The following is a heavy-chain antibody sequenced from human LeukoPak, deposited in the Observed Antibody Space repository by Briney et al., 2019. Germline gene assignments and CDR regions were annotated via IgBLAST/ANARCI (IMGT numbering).Heavy chain of an antibody. CDR2: IYTSGST. D-gene: IGHD3-16*02. Sequence: SETLSLTCTVSGGSISSGSYYWSWIRQPAGKGLEWIGRIYTSGSTNYNPSLKSRVTISVDTSKNQFSLKLSSVTAADTAVYYCARGVRRYVRAFDIWGQGTMVTVSS. V-gene: IGHV4-61*02. CDR3: ARGVRRYVRAFDI. J-gene: IGHJ3*02. CDR1: GGSISSGSYY.